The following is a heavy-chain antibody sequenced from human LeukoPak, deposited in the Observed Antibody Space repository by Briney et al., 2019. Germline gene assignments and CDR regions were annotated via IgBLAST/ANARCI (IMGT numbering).Heavy chain of an antibody. V-gene: IGHV3-30*03. CDR2: ISYDGSNK. CDR1: GFTFSSYG. D-gene: IGHD2-21*02. Sequence: GVSLRLSCAASGFTFSSYGMHWARQAPGKGLEWVAVISYDGSNKYYADSVKGRFTISRDNSKNTLYLQMNSLRAEDTAVYYCARRYCGGDCHSPYFDYWGQGTLVTVSS. J-gene: IGHJ4*02. CDR3: ARRYCGGDCHSPYFDY.